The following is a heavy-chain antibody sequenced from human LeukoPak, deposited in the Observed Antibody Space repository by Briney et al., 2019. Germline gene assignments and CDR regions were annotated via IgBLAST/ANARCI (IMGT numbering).Heavy chain of an antibody. V-gene: IGHV1-24*01. CDR3: ATPPPKGYYDSSEAFDI. Sequence: ASVKVSCKVSGYTLTELSMHWVRQAPGKGLEWMGGFDPEDGETIYAQKFQGRVTMTEDTSTDTAYMELSSLRSEDTAVYYCATPPPKGYYDSSEAFDIWGQGTMVAVSS. D-gene: IGHD3-22*01. CDR1: GYTLTELS. CDR2: FDPEDGET. J-gene: IGHJ3*02.